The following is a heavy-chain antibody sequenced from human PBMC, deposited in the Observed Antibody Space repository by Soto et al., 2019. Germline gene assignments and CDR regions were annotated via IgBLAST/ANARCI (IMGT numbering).Heavy chain of an antibody. CDR2: SSYNGGT. D-gene: IGHD3-10*01. V-gene: IGHV4-39*01. J-gene: IGHJ4*02. CDR3: ARHRIEVVWRGFDF. Sequence: SETLSLTCTVSTDSSSFTNSYWGWIRQPPGKGLQWIGSSSYNGGTFYNPSLKGRVVISFDTSKKQSSLQVTSVTAADTAVYFCARHRIEVVWRGFDFWGQGSPVTSPQ. CDR1: TDSSSFTNSY.